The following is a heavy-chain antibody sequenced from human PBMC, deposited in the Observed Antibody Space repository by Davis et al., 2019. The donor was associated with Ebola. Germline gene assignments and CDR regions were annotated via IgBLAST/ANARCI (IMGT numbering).Heavy chain of an antibody. J-gene: IGHJ4*02. CDR3: TRQAHDSSDY. CDR2: IRTRTNRYTT. D-gene: IGHD3-22*01. Sequence: GESPKLSCAASGFTFSVSAIHRVRQAPGRGPDWVGRIRTRTNRYTTAHTASAKGRFTISRDDSRNTAYLQMNSLKTEDTAVYYCTRQAHDSSDYWGQGTLVTVSS. V-gene: IGHV3-73*01. CDR1: GFTFSVSA.